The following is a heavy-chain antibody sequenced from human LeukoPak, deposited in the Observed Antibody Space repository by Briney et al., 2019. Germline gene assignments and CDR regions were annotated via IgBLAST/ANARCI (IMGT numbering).Heavy chain of an antibody. CDR3: ARDLRFGELLRYFDY. V-gene: IGHV3-21*01. D-gene: IGHD3-10*01. CDR1: GFTFSSYS. CDR2: ISSSSSYI. Sequence: PGGSLRPSCAASGFTFSSYSMNWVRQAPGKGLEWVSSISSSSSYIYYADSVKGRFTISRDNAKNSLYLQMNSLRAEDTAVYYCARDLRFGELLRYFDYWGQGTLVTVSS. J-gene: IGHJ4*02.